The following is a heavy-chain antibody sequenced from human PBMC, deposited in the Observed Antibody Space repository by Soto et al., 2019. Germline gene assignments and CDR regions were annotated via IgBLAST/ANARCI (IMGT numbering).Heavy chain of an antibody. CDR2: INPNSGDT. CDR3: AKGGAIVAAGTRVYLYNAMDV. D-gene: IGHD1-26*01. V-gene: IGHV1-2*02. Sequence: ASVKVSCKASGYTFTGYYVHWVRQAPGQGLEWMGWINPNSGDTYLAQRFQGRVTMNRDTSIGTAYMELRGLTSDDTAEYYCAKGGAIVAAGTRVYLYNAMDVWGQGTTVTVSS. CDR1: GYTFTGYY. J-gene: IGHJ6*02.